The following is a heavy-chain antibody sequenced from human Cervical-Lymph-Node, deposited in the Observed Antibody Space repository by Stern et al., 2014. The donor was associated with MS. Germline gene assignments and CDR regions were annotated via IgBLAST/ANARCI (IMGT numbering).Heavy chain of an antibody. CDR3: ASDPSSSGDLDY. Sequence: VQLVESGGGLIQPGGSLRLSCAASGFTVSRNFMTWVRQAPGKGLEWVSHIYSGGSTYYADSVKGRFSISRDTSKNTLHLQMNSLRVEDTAVYYCASDPSSSGDLDYWGQGSLVTVSS. CDR2: IYSGGST. CDR1: GFTVSRNF. V-gene: IGHV3-53*01. D-gene: IGHD6-6*01. J-gene: IGHJ4*02.